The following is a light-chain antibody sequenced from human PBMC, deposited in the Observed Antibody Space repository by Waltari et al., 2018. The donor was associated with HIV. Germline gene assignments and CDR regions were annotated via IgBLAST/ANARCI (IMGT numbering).Light chain of an antibody. J-gene: IGLJ1*01. CDR2: DVS. CDR3: SSYTSSSPYA. CDR1: SSDVGGVNY. Sequence: QSALTQPASVSGSPGQSVTISCTGTSSDVGGVNYVYWYQQHPGKAPKRMIYDVSKRPSGVSNRFSVSKSGNTAALTISGLQAEDEADYYCSSYTSSSPYAFGTGTKVTVL. V-gene: IGLV2-14*03.